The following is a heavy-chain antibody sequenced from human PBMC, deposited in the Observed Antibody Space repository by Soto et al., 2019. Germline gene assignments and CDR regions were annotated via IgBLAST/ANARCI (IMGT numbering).Heavy chain of an antibody. J-gene: IGHJ5*02. D-gene: IGHD3-10*01. CDR2: IGGSGSSA. V-gene: IGHV3-23*01. CDR3: AKDAVAYNGEWDWFDL. CDR1: GFTFKNFA. Sequence: EGQLLESGGGLVQPGGSLRLSCVASGFTFKNFAMTWVRQAPGKGMEWVSAIGGSGSSANYADSVKGRFTVSRDDSKSTRYLQMSGLRVDDTALYYCAKDAVAYNGEWDWFDLWGQGTLVTVSS.